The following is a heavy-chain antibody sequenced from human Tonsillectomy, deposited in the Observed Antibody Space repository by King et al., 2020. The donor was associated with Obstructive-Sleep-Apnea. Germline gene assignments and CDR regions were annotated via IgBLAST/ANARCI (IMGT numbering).Heavy chain of an antibody. CDR3: AGGSGAAAVNWFDP. Sequence: VQLQQWGAGLLNPSETLSLTCAVFGGSFSDYYWTWIRQPPGKGLEWIGEINHSGSTNYNPSLKSRVTISVDTSKNQFSLKLSSVTAADTAVYYCAGGSGAAAVNWFDPWGQGILVTVSS. J-gene: IGHJ5*02. V-gene: IGHV4-34*01. CDR1: GGSFSDYY. CDR2: INHSGST. D-gene: IGHD6-13*01.